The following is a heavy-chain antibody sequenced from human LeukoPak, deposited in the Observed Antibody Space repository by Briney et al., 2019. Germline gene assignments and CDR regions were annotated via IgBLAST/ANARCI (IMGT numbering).Heavy chain of an antibody. CDR1: GGSISSGDYY. CDR3: AREAGSSGWYGNDAFDI. V-gene: IGHV4-30-4*08. CDR2: IYYSGST. D-gene: IGHD6-19*01. Sequence: PSETLSLTCTVSGGSISSGDYYWSWIRQPPGKGLEWIGYIYYSGSTYYNPSLKSRVTISVDTSKNQFSLKLSSVTAADTAVYHCAREAGSSGWYGNDAFDIWGQGTMVTVSS. J-gene: IGHJ3*02.